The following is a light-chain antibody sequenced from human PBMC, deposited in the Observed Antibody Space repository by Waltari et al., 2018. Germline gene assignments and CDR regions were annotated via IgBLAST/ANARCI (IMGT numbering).Light chain of an antibody. CDR2: DAS. V-gene: IGKV3-20*01. Sequence: ELVLTQSPGTLSLSPGERATLSCRDSQSVGRYLAWYQQKPGQAPRLLIYDASTRATGIPDRFSGSGSGTDFSLTISRLESEDFAVYYCQKYVNLPATFGQGTKVEIK. CDR3: QKYVNLPAT. CDR1: QSVGRY. J-gene: IGKJ1*01.